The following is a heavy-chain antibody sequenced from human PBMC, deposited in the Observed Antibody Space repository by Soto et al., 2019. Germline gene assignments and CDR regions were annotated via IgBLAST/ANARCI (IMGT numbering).Heavy chain of an antibody. Sequence: SVKVSCKASGFTFTSSAVQWVRQARGQRLEWIGWIVVGSGNTNYAQKFQERVTITRDMSTSTAYMELSSLRSEDTAVYYCAAGALFARGSGYRINYYYYYGMDVWGQGTTVTVS. J-gene: IGHJ6*02. CDR2: IVVGSGNT. D-gene: IGHD3-3*01. CDR1: GFTFTSSA. CDR3: AAGALFARGSGYRINYYYYYGMDV. V-gene: IGHV1-58*01.